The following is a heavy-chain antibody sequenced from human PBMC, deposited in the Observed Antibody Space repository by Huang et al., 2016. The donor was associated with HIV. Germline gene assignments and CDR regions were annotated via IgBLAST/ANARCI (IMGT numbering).Heavy chain of an antibody. D-gene: IGHD3-10*01. CDR1: GGSLSGSY. CDR2: ISHLGSP. V-gene: IGHV4-34*02. J-gene: IGHJ5*02. CDR3: ARDATKNPRGWFDP. Sequence: QVHLQQWGAGLLKSAETLSLTCAVYGGSLSGSYWSWLRQTPGKGLEWIGEISHLGSPNYNPSRKSRVSISMDGSKKQFSLKLRSISDADTAVYFCARDATKNPRGWFDPWGQGTLVTVSS.